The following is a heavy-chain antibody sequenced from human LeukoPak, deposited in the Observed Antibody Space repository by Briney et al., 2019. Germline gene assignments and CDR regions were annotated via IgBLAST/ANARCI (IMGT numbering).Heavy chain of an antibody. D-gene: IGHD2-2*02. Sequence: ASVKVSSMASGYTFTAYYMHSVRQAPEQGREWMGWINLKSGGTNYAQKFQGRVTMTRDTSISTAFMDLSRLRSDDTAVYFCARDDAHNTQNAFDIWGQGTMVSVSS. J-gene: IGHJ3*02. V-gene: IGHV1-2*02. CDR3: ARDDAHNTQNAFDI. CDR2: INLKSGGT. CDR1: GYTFTAYY.